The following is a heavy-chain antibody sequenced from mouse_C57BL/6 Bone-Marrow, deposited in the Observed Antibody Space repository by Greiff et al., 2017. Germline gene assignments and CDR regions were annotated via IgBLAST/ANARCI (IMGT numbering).Heavy chain of an antibody. CDR2: IDPEDGET. J-gene: IGHJ3*01. Sequence: VQLKESGAELVKPGASVKLSCKASGFNIKDYYMHWVKQRTEQGLEWIGRIDPEDGETKYAPKFQGKAPITADTSSNTAYLQLSSLTSEDTAVYYCAGVYYGNWCAYWGQGTLVTVSA. CDR3: AGVYYGNWCAY. D-gene: IGHD2-1*01. CDR1: GFNIKDYY. V-gene: IGHV14-2*01.